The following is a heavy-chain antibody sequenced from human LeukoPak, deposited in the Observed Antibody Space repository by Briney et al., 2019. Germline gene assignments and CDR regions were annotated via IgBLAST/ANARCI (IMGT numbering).Heavy chain of an antibody. V-gene: IGHV3-23*01. Sequence: GGSLRLSCAASGFTFGSYAMSWVRQAPGKGLEWVSTISGSGGSPYYADSVKGRFTISRDNSKNTLYLQMNSLRAEDTAIFYCAKAQHSSIWGYFDYWGQGTLVTVSS. CDR1: GFTFGSYA. D-gene: IGHD6-13*01. J-gene: IGHJ4*02. CDR2: ISGSGGSP. CDR3: AKAQHSSIWGYFDY.